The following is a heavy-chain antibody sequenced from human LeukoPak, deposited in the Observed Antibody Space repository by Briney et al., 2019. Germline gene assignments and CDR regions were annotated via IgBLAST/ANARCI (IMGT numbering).Heavy chain of an antibody. V-gene: IGHV1-8*02. J-gene: IGHJ4*02. D-gene: IGHD2-15*01. CDR2: MNPNSGNT. Sequence: ASVKVSCKASGYTFTGYYIHWVRQAPGQGLEWMGWMNPNSGNTGYAQKFQGRVTMTRNTSISTAYMELSSLRSEDTAVYYCAKSQSQFVVVVAAIIPEYWGQGTLVTVSS. CDR3: AKSQSQFVVVVAAIIPEY. CDR1: GYTFTGYY.